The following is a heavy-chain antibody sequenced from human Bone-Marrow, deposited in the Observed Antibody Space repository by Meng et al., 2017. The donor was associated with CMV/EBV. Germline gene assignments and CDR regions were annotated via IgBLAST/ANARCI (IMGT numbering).Heavy chain of an antibody. J-gene: IGHJ4*02. Sequence: GESLKISCAASGFTFSSYWMHWVRQAPGKGLVWVSRINSDGSSTSYADSVKGRFTISRDNAKNTLYLQMNSLRAEDTAVYYCAGHQGSPHFDYWGQGTLVTVSS. CDR1: GFTFSSYW. D-gene: IGHD2-15*01. CDR2: INSDGSST. V-gene: IGHV3-74*01. CDR3: AGHQGSPHFDY.